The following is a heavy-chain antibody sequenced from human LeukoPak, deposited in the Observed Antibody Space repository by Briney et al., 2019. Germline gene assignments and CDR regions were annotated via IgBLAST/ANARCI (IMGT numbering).Heavy chain of an antibody. V-gene: IGHV1-2*02. Sequence: ASVKVSCKVSGYTLTELSMHWVRQAPGQGLEWMGWMNPNSGGTHYTQKFQGRVTMTRDTSISTAYMELSRLRSDDTAVYYCAREGAAAEDVNWFDPWGQGTLVTVSS. J-gene: IGHJ5*02. CDR1: GYTLTELS. D-gene: IGHD6-25*01. CDR3: AREGAAAEDVNWFDP. CDR2: MNPNSGGT.